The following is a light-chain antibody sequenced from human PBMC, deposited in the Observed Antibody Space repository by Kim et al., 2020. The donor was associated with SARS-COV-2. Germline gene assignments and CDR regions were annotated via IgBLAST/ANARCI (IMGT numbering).Light chain of an antibody. J-gene: IGKJ1*01. CDR3: QQYDKAPRT. V-gene: IGKV1-27*01. CDR1: QGISNY. CDR2: GAS. Sequence: DIQMTQSPASLSASVGDKATISCRASQGISNYLAWYQQKPGKDPNLLIYGASTMQTGVPSRFSGSGSGTDFTLTISSLQPEDVATYYCQQYDKAPRTFGQGTKVEIK.